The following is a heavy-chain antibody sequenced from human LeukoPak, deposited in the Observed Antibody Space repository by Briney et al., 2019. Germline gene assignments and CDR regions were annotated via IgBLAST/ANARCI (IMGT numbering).Heavy chain of an antibody. CDR2: IYYSGNT. J-gene: IGHJ4*02. D-gene: IGHD3/OR15-3a*01. CDR3: ARQAGSGLFILP. V-gene: IGHV4-39*01. CDR1: GVSISSSNSY. Sequence: SETLSLTCTVSGVSISSSNSYWGWIRQPPGKGLEWIGSIYYSGNTYYNASLKSQVSISINTSKNQFSLRLTYVTAADTAVYDCARQAGSGLFILPGGQGTLVTVSS.